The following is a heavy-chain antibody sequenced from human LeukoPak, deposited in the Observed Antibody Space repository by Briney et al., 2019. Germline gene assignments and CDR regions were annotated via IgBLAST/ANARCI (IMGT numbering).Heavy chain of an antibody. CDR3: ARDRITGTKSPGFDP. V-gene: IGHV3-64*01. Sequence: GGSLRLSCAASGFTFSSYAMSWVRQAAGKGLEYVSAISSNGGSTYYANSVKGRFTISRDNSKNTLYLQMGSLRAEDMAVYYCARDRITGTKSPGFDPWGQGTLVTVSS. CDR2: ISSNGGST. CDR1: GFTFSSYA. D-gene: IGHD1-7*01. J-gene: IGHJ5*02.